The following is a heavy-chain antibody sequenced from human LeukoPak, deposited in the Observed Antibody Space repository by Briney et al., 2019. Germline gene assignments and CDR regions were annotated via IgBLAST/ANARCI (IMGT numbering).Heavy chain of an antibody. V-gene: IGHV4-30-4*07. Sequence: SETLSLTCAVSGGSISSGGYSWSWIRQPPGKGLEWIGYIYYSGSTYYNPSLKSRVAISVGTSKNQFSLKLSSVTAADTAVYYCARVSYYYYMDVWGKGTTVTVSS. CDR3: ARVSYYYYMDV. CDR2: IYYSGST. J-gene: IGHJ6*03. CDR1: GGSISSGGYS.